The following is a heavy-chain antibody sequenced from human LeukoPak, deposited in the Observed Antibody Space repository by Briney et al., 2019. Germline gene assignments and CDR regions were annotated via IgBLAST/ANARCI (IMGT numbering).Heavy chain of an antibody. D-gene: IGHD4-23*01. J-gene: IGHJ3*02. V-gene: IGHV3-21*01. Sequence: GGSLRLSCAASGFTFSSYSMNWVRQAPGKGLEWVSSISSSSSYIYYADSVKGRFTISRDNAKNSLYLQMNSLRAEDTAVYYCARDYGGKRGDAFAIWGQGTMVTVSS. CDR1: GFTFSSYS. CDR2: ISSSSSYI. CDR3: ARDYGGKRGDAFAI.